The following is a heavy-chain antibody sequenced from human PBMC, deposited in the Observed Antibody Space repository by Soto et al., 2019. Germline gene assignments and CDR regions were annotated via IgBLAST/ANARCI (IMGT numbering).Heavy chain of an antibody. CDR3: ASSRLGGTGYYYGMDV. J-gene: IGHJ6*02. D-gene: IGHD3-16*01. Sequence: QVQLVQSGAEVKKPGSSVKVSCKASGGTFSSYAISWVRQAPGQGLEWMGGIIPIFGTADYAQKFQGRVTITADESTSTAYMDLCSLRSEDTAVYYCASSRLGGTGYYYGMDVWGQGTTVTVSS. CDR1: GGTFSSYA. V-gene: IGHV1-69*12. CDR2: IIPIFGTA.